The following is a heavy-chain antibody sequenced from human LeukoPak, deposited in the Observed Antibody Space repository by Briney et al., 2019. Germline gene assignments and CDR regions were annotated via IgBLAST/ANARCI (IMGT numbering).Heavy chain of an antibody. CDR2: ISSSSSYI. CDR3: ARLYYYGSGSYYPIFDY. Sequence: PGGSLRLSCAASGFTFSSYAMNWVRQAPGKGLEWVSSISSSSSYIYYADSVKGRFTISRDNAKNSLYLQMNSLRAEDTAVYYCARLYYYGSGSYYPIFDYWGQGTLVTVSS. CDR1: GFTFSSYA. D-gene: IGHD3-10*01. V-gene: IGHV3-21*01. J-gene: IGHJ4*02.